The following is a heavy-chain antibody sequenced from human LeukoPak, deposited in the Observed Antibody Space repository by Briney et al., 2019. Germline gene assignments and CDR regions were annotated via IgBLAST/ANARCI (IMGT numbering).Heavy chain of an antibody. V-gene: IGHV3-7*03. D-gene: IGHD1-26*01. CDR1: GFSFSNYW. CDR2: IKQDESEK. CDR3: ARLVGDVTTWDC. J-gene: IGHJ4*02. Sequence: PGGSLRLSCTASGFSFSNYWMSWVRQAPGKGLEWVASIKQDESEKYYADSVKGRFTTSRDNAKSSLYLQMNALRGEDTAVYYCARLVGDVTTWDCWGQGTLVTVSS.